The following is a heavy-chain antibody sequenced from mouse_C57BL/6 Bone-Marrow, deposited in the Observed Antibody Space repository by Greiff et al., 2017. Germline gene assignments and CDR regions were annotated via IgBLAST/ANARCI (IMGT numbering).Heavy chain of an antibody. Sequence: QVQLQQPGAELVKPGASVKLSCKASGYTFTSYWMHWVKQRPGQGLEWIGMIHPNSGSTNYNEKFKSKATLTVDKSSRTAYMQLSSLTSEDSAVYYCAGCSPYAMDYWGQGTSVTVSS. CDR3: AGCSPYAMDY. CDR1: GYTFTSYW. D-gene: IGHD3-3*01. J-gene: IGHJ4*01. CDR2: IHPNSGST. V-gene: IGHV1-64*01.